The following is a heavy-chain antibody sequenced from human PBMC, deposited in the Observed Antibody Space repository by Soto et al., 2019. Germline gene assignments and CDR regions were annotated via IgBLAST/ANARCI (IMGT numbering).Heavy chain of an antibody. J-gene: IGHJ4*02. D-gene: IGHD3-3*01. CDR1: SGSINSSSYY. CDR2: IYYSGST. V-gene: IGHV4-39*01. CDR3: ARHAWSGFYTRYYFDY. Sequence: SGTLSLTCTVSSGSINSSSYYWGWIRQAPGKGVEWIGSIYYSGSTYYNPSLKSRLSISVDTSKNQFSLRLSSVTAADTAVYYCARHAWSGFYTRYYFDYWGQGSVVTGSS.